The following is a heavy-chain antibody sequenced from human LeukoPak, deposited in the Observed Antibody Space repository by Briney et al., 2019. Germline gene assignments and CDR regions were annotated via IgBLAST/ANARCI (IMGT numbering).Heavy chain of an antibody. CDR2: ISYDGSNK. CDR3: AKDSVDSGSSLDY. D-gene: IGHD1-26*01. V-gene: IGHV3-30*04. J-gene: IGHJ4*02. CDR1: GFTFSSYA. Sequence: GGSLRLSCAASGFTFSSYAMSWVRQAPGKGLEWVAVISYDGSNKYYADSVKGRFTISRDNSKNTLYLQMNSLRAEDTAVYYCAKDSVDSGSSLDYWGQGTLVTVSS.